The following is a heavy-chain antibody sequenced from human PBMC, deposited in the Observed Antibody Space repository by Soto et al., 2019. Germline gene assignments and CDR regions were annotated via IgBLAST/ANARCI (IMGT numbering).Heavy chain of an antibody. D-gene: IGHD1-7*01. V-gene: IGHV3-30*18. CDR3: AKDRVGGTFYTPLAF. J-gene: IGHJ4*02. CDR1: GLNFDHYG. Sequence: PGGSLIRSCPASGLNFDHYGMHWVRQAPGKGLEWVAVITYDGSFQYYADSVKGRFTISRDNSKNTLSLHLNTLKPEDTAVYHCAKDRVGGTFYTPLAFWGQGTLVTVSS. CDR2: ITYDGSFQ.